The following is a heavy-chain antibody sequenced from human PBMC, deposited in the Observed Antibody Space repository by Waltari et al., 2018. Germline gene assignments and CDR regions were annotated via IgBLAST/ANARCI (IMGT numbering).Heavy chain of an antibody. J-gene: IGHJ4*02. D-gene: IGHD4-17*01. CDR2: IIPILGIA. Sequence: QVQLVQSGAEVKKPGSSVKVSCKASGGTFSSYTISWVRQAPGQGLEWMGRIIPILGIANYAQKFQGRVTITADKSTITAYMELSSVRSEDTAVYYCARGVTTSPFDYWGQGTLVTVSS. CDR1: GGTFSSYT. V-gene: IGHV1-69*02. CDR3: ARGVTTSPFDY.